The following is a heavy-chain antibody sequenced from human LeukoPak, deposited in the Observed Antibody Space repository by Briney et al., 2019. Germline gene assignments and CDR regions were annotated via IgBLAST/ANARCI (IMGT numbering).Heavy chain of an antibody. V-gene: IGHV4-34*01. Sequence: PSETLSLTCAVYGGSFSGYYWSWIRQPPGKGLEWIGEINHSGGTNYNPSLKSRVTISVDTSKNQFSLKLSSVTAADTAVYYCARETVATMYNWFDPWGQGTLVTVSS. CDR3: ARETVATMYNWFDP. CDR2: INHSGGT. D-gene: IGHD5-12*01. J-gene: IGHJ5*02. CDR1: GGSFSGYY.